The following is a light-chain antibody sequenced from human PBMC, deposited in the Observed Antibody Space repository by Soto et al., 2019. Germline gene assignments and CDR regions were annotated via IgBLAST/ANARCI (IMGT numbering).Light chain of an antibody. CDR2: ATS. Sequence: DIQMTQSPSSLSASVGDRVTITCRASQSISNYLNWYQQKPGQAPKLLIYATSNLQRGVPSRFSGSGSGTYFTLTISSLQPEDFATYYCQQSYSTPPYTFGQGTNLEIK. CDR3: QQSYSTPPYT. CDR1: QSISNY. J-gene: IGKJ2*01. V-gene: IGKV1-39*01.